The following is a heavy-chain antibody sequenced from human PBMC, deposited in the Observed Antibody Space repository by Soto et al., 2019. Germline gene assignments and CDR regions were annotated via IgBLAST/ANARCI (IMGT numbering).Heavy chain of an antibody. CDR3: VRRVSGNYDY. Sequence: EVQLAESGGGMVQPGGSLRLSCVASGFTFSSYDMHWVRQAPGKGLEYVSSISSNGGTTYYGNSVNGRFTISRDNSKNTLYLQMGSLGAEYLAVYYCVRRVSGNYDYRGQGTLVTVSS. J-gene: IGHJ4*02. D-gene: IGHD1-7*01. CDR1: GFTFSSYD. CDR2: ISSNGGTT. V-gene: IGHV3-64*01.